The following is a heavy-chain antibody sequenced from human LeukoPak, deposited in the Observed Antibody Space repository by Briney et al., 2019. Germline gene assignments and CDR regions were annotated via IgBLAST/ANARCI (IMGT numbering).Heavy chain of an antibody. CDR1: GGSLSGYY. D-gene: IGHD2-15*01. V-gene: IGHV4-34*01. CDR2: INHSGST. CDR3: ARAPSGGSVFDY. J-gene: IGHJ4*02. Sequence: SETLSLTCAVYGGSLSGYYWSWIRQPPGKGREWIGEINHSGSTNYNPTLKSRVTISVDTSKNQFSLKLSSVTAADTAVYYCARAPSGGSVFDYWGQGTLVTVSS.